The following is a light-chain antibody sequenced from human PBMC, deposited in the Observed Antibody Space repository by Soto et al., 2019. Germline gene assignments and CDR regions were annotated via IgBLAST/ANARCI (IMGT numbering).Light chain of an antibody. J-gene: IGKJ4*01. V-gene: IGKV3-15*01. CDR3: QEYNHWPRAS. CDR1: QGIRNH. Sequence: PPNRSVSKEEGDTFSCMASQGIRNHVAWYQHRPGQAPRLLISYASAGATGIPARFSGSLSGTELNLTVISLQSECFGVYHCQEYNHWPRASVGGGTKVDIK. CDR2: YAS.